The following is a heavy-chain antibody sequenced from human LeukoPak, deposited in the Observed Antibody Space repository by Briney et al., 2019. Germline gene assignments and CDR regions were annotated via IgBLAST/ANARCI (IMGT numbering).Heavy chain of an antibody. J-gene: IGHJ4*02. CDR2: ISYDGSNK. Sequence: PGRSLRLSCAASGFTFSSYAMHWVRQAPGKGLEWVAVISYDGSNKHYADSVKGRFTISRDNSKNTLYLQMNSLRAEDTAVYYCARDVSAVLGGGYFDYWGQGTLVTVSS. D-gene: IGHD2-8*02. CDR3: ARDVSAVLGGGYFDY. V-gene: IGHV3-30-3*01. CDR1: GFTFSSYA.